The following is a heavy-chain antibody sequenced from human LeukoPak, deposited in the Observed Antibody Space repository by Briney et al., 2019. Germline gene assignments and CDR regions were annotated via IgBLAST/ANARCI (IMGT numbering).Heavy chain of an antibody. CDR3: ARDSDFDY. CDR1: GFTFSSYT. V-gene: IGHV3-21*01. CDR2: ISSSGDFM. J-gene: IGHJ4*02. Sequence: PGGSLRLSCAASGFTFSSYTMNWVRQAPGKGLEWVSSISSSGDFMYYADSVKGRFTISRDNAKNSLYLQMNSLRAEDTALYHCARDSDFDYWGQGTLVTVSS.